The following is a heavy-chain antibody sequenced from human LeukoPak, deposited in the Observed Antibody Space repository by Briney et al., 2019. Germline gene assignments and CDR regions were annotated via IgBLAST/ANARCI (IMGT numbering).Heavy chain of an antibody. CDR2: MSSSGSTI. Sequence: PGGSLRLSCAASGFTFSDYYMSWVRQAPGKGLEWVSYMSSSGSTIYYADSGKGRFTILREKAQNSLYLQMNSLRAEDTAVYYCARNHHRARHPNYIDHWGQGNLVTVSS. CDR3: ARNHHRARHPNYIDH. CDR1: GFTFSDYY. D-gene: IGHD1-14*01. J-gene: IGHJ4*02. V-gene: IGHV3-11*01.